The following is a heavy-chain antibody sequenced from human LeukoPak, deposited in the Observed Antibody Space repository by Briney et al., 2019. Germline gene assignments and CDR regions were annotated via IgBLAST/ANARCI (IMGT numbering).Heavy chain of an antibody. D-gene: IGHD4-17*01. V-gene: IGHV3-15*01. CDR3: TTDRYGGNSDFDY. CDR1: GFTFSNAW. CDR2: IKSKTDGGTT. Sequence: NPGGSLRLSCAASGFTFSNAWMSWVRQAPGKGLEWVGRIKSKTDGGTTDYAAPVKGRFTISRDDSKNTLYLQMNSLKTEDTAVYYCTTDRYGGNSDFDYWGQGTLVTVSS. J-gene: IGHJ4*02.